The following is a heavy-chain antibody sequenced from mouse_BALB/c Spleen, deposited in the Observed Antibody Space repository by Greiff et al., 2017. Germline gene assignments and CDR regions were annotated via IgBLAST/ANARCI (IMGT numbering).Heavy chain of an antibody. V-gene: IGHV5-6*01. D-gene: IGHD2-1*01. J-gene: IGHJ4*01. CDR2: ISSGGSYT. Sequence: EVQLVESGGDLVKPGGSLKLSCAASGFTFSSYGMSWVRQTPDKRLEWVATISSGGSYTYYPDSVKGRFTISRDNAKNTLYLQMSSLKSEDTAMYYCARHHGNYAMDYWGQGTSVTVSS. CDR3: ARHHGNYAMDY. CDR1: GFTFSSYG.